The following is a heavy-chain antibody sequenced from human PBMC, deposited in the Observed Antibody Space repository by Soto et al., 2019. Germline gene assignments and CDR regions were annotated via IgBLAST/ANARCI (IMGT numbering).Heavy chain of an antibody. D-gene: IGHD3-22*01. CDR3: AREELRITMIVVVITTWFDP. CDR1: GDSVSSNSAA. CDR2: TYYRSKWYN. V-gene: IGHV6-1*01. Sequence: SQTLSLTCAISGDSVSSNSAAWNWIRQSPSRGLEWLGRTYYRSKWYNDYAVSVKSRITINPDTSKNQFSLQLNSVTPEDTAVYYCAREELRITMIVVVITTWFDPWGQGTRVTVSS. J-gene: IGHJ5*02.